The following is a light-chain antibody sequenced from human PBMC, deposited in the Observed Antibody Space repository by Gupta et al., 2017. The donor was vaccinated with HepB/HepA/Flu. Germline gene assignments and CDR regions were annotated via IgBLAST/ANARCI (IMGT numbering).Light chain of an antibody. CDR3: AAWDDSLSGWV. J-gene: IGLJ3*02. CDR2: RNN. V-gene: IGLV1-47*01. CDR1: SSNIGKNY. Sequence: QSVLTQPVPTSGTPGQRVTILCSGSSSNIGKNYVFWYQQLPGTAPKLLIYRNNQRPSGVSDRFSGSKSDTSASLAISGLRSDDEAHYYCAAWDDSLSGWVFGGGIKLSVL.